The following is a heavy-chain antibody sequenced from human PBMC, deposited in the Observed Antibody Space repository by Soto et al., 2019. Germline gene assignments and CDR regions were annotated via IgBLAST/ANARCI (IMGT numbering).Heavy chain of an antibody. CDR2: IRGSGGST. Sequence: GGSLRLSCAASGFTFSSYAMSWVRQAPGKGLEWVSAIRGSGGSTYYADSVKGRFTISRDNSQNTLYRQMNSLRAEDTAVYYCAKAPLTVTATLFDYWGQGTLVTVSS. V-gene: IGHV3-23*01. J-gene: IGHJ4*02. CDR1: GFTFSSYA. CDR3: AKAPLTVTATLFDY. D-gene: IGHD4-17*01.